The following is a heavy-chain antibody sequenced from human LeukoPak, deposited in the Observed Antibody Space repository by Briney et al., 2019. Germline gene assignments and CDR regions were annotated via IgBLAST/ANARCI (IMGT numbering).Heavy chain of an antibody. V-gene: IGHV4-59*08. CDR3: ARHPFSSPFDF. Sequence: SETLSLTCTVSGVSISGDYWSWIRQPPGKGLEWIGYIYFTGNTDHNPSLKSRVTLSMDTSKNQFSLKLTSVTAADTAVYYCARHPFSSPFDFWGQGTLVTVSS. J-gene: IGHJ4*02. CDR1: GVSISGDY. CDR2: IYFTGNT.